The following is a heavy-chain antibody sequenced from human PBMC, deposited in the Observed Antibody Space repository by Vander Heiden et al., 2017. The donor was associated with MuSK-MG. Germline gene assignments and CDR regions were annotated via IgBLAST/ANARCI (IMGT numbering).Heavy chain of an antibody. D-gene: IGHD6-13*01. J-gene: IGHJ1*01. CDR1: GFTFSSYG. Sequence: QVQLVESGGGVVQPGRSLSLSCAASGFTFSSYGMHWVRQAPGKGLEWVAVIWYDGSNKYYADSVKGRFTISRDNSKNTLYLQMNSLRAEDTAVYYCARGHSSWYSAEYFQHWGQGTLVTVSS. CDR2: IWYDGSNK. CDR3: ARGHSSWYSAEYFQH. V-gene: IGHV3-33*01.